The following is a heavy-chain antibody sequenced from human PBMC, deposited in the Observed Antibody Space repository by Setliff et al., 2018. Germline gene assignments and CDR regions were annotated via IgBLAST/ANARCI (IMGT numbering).Heavy chain of an antibody. CDR3: ARDPLTTNRRRAFDI. CDR1: GYSISSGYY. J-gene: IGHJ3*02. CDR2: IYYSGST. V-gene: IGHV4-31*11. D-gene: IGHD4-17*01. Sequence: SETLSLTCAVSGYSISSGYYWSWIRQHPGKGLEWIGYIYYSGSTYYNPSLKSRVTISVDTSKNQFSLKLSSVTAADTAVYYCARDPLTTNRRRAFDIWGQGTMVTVS.